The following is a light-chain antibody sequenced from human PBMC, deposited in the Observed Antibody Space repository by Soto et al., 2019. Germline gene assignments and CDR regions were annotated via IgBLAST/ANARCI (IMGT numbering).Light chain of an antibody. CDR2: WAS. J-gene: IGKJ1*01. Sequence: DIVMTQSPDSLAVSLGERAAINCKSSQSVLYSSNNKNYLAWYQQKPGQPPKLLIYWASTRESGVPDRFSSSGSGTDLTLTISSLQAEDVAVYYCQQYYSTWTFRQGTKVEIK. CDR3: QQYYSTWT. CDR1: QSVLYSSNNKNY. V-gene: IGKV4-1*01.